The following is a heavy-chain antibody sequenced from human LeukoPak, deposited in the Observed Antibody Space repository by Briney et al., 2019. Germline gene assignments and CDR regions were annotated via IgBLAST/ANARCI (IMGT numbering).Heavy chain of an antibody. CDR3: ARGGTYYYNLMDV. Sequence: GGSLRLSCAASGFTFSSYWMSWVRQAPGKGLEWVANINQAGSEKYYVDSVKGRFTISRDNAKNSLYLQMNSLRAGDTAVYYCARGGTYYYNLMDVWGQGTTVTVSS. J-gene: IGHJ6*02. CDR2: INQAGSEK. D-gene: IGHD2-15*01. CDR1: GFTFSSYW. V-gene: IGHV3-7*04.